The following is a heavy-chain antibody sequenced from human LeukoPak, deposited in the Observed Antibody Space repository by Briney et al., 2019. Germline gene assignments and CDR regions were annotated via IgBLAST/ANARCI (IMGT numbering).Heavy chain of an antibody. CDR2: ISYDGSNK. D-gene: IGHD6-13*01. V-gene: IGHV3-30*03. J-gene: IGHJ4*02. CDR1: GFTFSSYG. CDR3: ARDPSLIPAAGLSYRDY. Sequence: PGGSLRLSCAASGFTFSSYGMHWVRQAPGKGLEWVAVISYDGSNKYYADSVKGRFTISRDNSKNTLYLQMNSLRAEDTAVYYCARDPSLIPAAGLSYRDYWGQGTLVTVSS.